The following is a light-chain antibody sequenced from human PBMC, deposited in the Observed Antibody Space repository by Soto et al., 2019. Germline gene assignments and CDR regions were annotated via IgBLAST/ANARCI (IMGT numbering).Light chain of an antibody. J-gene: IGLJ1*01. CDR1: SSDVGGYNY. Sequence: QSGFAQPRSVSGSPGHSVPISCTGTSSDVGGYNYVSWYQQHPGKAPKLMIYDVCKRPSGVPDRFSGSKSDNTASLTISGLQAEDEADSYCCSYAGSYTRVFGTGTKVTVL. CDR2: DVC. CDR3: CSYAGSYTRV. V-gene: IGLV2-11*01.